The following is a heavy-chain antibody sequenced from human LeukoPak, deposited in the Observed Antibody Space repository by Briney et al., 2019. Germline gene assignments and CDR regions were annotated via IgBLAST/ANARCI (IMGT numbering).Heavy chain of an antibody. Sequence: SETLSLTCTVSGGSISSSSYYWGWIRQPPGKGLEWIGSIYYSGSTYYNPSLKSRVTISVDTSKNQFSLKLSSVTAADTAVYYCARVSSRGRYYWGQGTLVTVSS. V-gene: IGHV4-39*07. J-gene: IGHJ4*02. CDR3: ARVSSRGRYY. D-gene: IGHD3-10*01. CDR1: GGSISSSSYY. CDR2: IYYSGST.